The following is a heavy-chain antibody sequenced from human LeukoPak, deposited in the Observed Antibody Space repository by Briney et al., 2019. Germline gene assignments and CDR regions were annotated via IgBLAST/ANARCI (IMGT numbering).Heavy chain of an antibody. CDR1: GFTFSSYW. D-gene: IGHD3-22*01. Sequence: PGGSLRLSCAASGFTFSSYWMSWVRQAPGKGLEWVANIKQDGSEKYYVDSVKGRFTIYRDNAKNSLYLQMNSLRAEDTAVYYCARGPYYYDSSGYYYGYFQHWGQGTLVTVSS. CDR3: ARGPYYYDSSGYYYGYFQH. V-gene: IGHV3-7*04. J-gene: IGHJ1*01. CDR2: IKQDGSEK.